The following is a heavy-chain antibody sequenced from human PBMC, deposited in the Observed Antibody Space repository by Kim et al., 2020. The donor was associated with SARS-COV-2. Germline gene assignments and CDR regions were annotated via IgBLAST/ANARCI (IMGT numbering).Heavy chain of an antibody. D-gene: IGHD4-4*01. CDR2: VNAANDKT. CDR1: GYTFKSYP. V-gene: IGHV1-3*01. J-gene: IGHJ4*02. CDR3: ARDMNPTVYDY. Sequence: ASVKVSCKASGYTFKSYPIHWLRQAPGQRLEWMGWVNAANDKTKYSQKFQGRVTITRDTSANTAYMDQSSLTSEDTAIYYCARDMNPTVYDYWGQGTLVT.